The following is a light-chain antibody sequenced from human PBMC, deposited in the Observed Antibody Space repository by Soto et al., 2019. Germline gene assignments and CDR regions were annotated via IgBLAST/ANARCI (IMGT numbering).Light chain of an antibody. CDR3: QQRNNWQA. V-gene: IGKV3-11*01. CDR2: DAS. CDR1: LSVSVY. Sequence: VVLTHSPATLSLSPLEISTLSCRTSLSVSVYLDWYQQKPGQAPRLLIYDASNRATGIPARFSGSGSGTDFTLTISSLEPEDFAVYYCQQRNNWQAFGQGTRLEI. J-gene: IGKJ5*01.